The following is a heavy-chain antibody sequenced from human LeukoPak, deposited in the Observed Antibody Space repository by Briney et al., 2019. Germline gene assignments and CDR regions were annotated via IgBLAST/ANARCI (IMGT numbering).Heavy chain of an antibody. D-gene: IGHD1-26*01. Sequence: ASVKVSCKASGYNFNTYGISWVRQAPGQGLEGMGWISTYNDKTNYARNLQGRVTMTTDTSTSTAYMELRSLRSDDTAVYYCARDYNGSPRNYFDFWGQGTLVTVSS. J-gene: IGHJ4*02. V-gene: IGHV1-18*01. CDR1: GYNFNTYG. CDR2: ISTYNDKT. CDR3: ARDYNGSPRNYFDF.